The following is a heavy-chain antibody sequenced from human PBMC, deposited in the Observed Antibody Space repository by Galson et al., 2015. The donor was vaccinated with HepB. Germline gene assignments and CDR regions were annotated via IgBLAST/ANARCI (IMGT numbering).Heavy chain of an antibody. CDR2: ISGSGGST. D-gene: IGHD2-2*02. CDR3: AKGGRGLGCSSTSCYNAFDI. V-gene: IGHV3-23*01. Sequence: SLRLSCAASGFTFSSYAMSWVRQAPGKGLEWVSAISGSGGSTYYADSVKGRFTISRDNSKNTLYLQMNSLRAEDTAVYYCAKGGRGLGCSSTSCYNAFDIWGQGTMVTVSS. CDR1: GFTFSSYA. J-gene: IGHJ3*02.